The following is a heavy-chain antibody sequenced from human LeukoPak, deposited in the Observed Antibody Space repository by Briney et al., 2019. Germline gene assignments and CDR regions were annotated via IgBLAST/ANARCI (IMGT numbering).Heavy chain of an antibody. J-gene: IGHJ4*02. V-gene: IGHV3-23*01. CDR1: GFTFSSYA. D-gene: IGHD3-9*01. Sequence: GGSLRLSCAASGFTFSSYAMSWVRQAPGKGLEWVSAISGSGGSTYYADSVKGRFTISSDNSKNTLYLQMNSLRAEDTAVYYCAKLRYFDWLLSCPFDYWGQGTLVTVSS. CDR3: AKLRYFDWLLSCPFDY. CDR2: ISGSGGST.